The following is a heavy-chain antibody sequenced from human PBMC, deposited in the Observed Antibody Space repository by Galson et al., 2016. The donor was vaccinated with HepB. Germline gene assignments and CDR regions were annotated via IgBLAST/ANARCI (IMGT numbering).Heavy chain of an antibody. CDR3: SRDSGRTAADKFDY. CDR2: IYAGSDAT. V-gene: IGHV3-23*01. CDR1: GFTFSTST. D-gene: IGHD6-13*01. J-gene: IGHJ4*02. Sequence: SLRLSCAASGFTFSTSTMSWVRQAPGMGLEWVSGIYAGSDATFYTDSVKGRFTISRDNSGNTLFLQMNSLRAEDTAIYYCSRDSGRTAADKFDYWGRGTTVTVSS.